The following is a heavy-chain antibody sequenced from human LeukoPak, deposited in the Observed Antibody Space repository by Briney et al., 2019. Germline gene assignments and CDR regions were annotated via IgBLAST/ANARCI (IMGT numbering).Heavy chain of an antibody. Sequence: SETLSLTCTVSNGPINTYQWSWIRQPPGKGLEWIGRIYTSGSTNYNPSLKSRVTISVDTSKNQFSLKLSSVTAADTAVYYCAREWGSGSYYRTAHDASDIWGQGTMVTVSS. V-gene: IGHV4-4*08. CDR3: AREWGSGSYYRTAHDASDI. CDR2: IYTSGST. J-gene: IGHJ3*02. D-gene: IGHD3-10*01. CDR1: NGPINTYQ.